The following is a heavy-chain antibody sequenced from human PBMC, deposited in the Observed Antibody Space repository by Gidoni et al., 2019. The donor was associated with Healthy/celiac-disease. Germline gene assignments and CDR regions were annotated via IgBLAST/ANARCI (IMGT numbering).Heavy chain of an antibody. Sequence: QVQLQQWGAGLLKPSATLSLTCAVYGGSFSGYYWSWIRQPPGKGLEWIGEINHSGSTNYNPSLKSRVTISVDTSKNQFSLKLSSVTAADTAVYYCARSRDGYNFDYWGQGTLVTVSS. CDR3: ARSRDGYNFDY. J-gene: IGHJ4*02. D-gene: IGHD5-12*01. V-gene: IGHV4-34*01. CDR2: INHSGST. CDR1: GGSFSGYY.